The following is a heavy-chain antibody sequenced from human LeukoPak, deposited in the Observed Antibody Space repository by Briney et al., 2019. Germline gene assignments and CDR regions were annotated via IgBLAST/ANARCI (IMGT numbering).Heavy chain of an antibody. CDR2: ISSSSSTI. J-gene: IGHJ4*02. CDR3: ARAGDFSFKD. Sequence: GSLRISLGASWFPFRILSLRWGRPASGKGLGWVSYISSSSSTISYADSVKGRFTISRDNAENSLYLQMNSLRAEDTAVYYCARAGDFSFKDWGQGTLVTVSS. V-gene: IGHV3-48*01. D-gene: IGHD3-3*01. CDR1: WFPFRILS.